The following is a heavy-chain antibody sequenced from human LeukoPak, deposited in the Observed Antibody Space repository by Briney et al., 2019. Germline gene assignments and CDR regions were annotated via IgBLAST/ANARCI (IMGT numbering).Heavy chain of an antibody. CDR1: GFTLSDYP. CDR2: FDRGSLDT. Sequence: GGSLRHSCAASGFTLSDYPMTWVRQAPGKGLQWVSLFDRGSLDTYYADSVRGRFTVSRDNDKNTLYLQMNSLRAEDTAVYYCARRGYESSGPKYYCDHWGQGILVTVSS. CDR3: ARRGYESSGPKYYCDH. V-gene: IGHV3-23*01. D-gene: IGHD3-22*01. J-gene: IGHJ4*02.